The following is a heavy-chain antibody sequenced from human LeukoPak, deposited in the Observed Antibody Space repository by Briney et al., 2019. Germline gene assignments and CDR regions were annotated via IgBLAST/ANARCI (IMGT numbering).Heavy chain of an antibody. V-gene: IGHV3-7*03. J-gene: IGHJ4*02. Sequence: GGSLRLSCAASGFTFDKYWMSWVRQAPGKGLEWVANIKQDGSEKYYVGSVKGRFTISRDNAENSLFLQMNSLRAEDTAVYFCASAGGDSRSPLPFYYWGQGTLVTVSS. CDR3: ASAGGDSRSPLPFYY. D-gene: IGHD6-6*01. CDR2: IKQDGSEK. CDR1: GFTFDKYW.